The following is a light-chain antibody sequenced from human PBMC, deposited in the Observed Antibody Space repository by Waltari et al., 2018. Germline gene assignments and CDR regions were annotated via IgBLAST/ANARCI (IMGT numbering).Light chain of an antibody. CDR2: SAS. CDR1: QFISSS. CDR3: QQSESPLPVA. V-gene: IGKV1-39*01. J-gene: IGKJ3*01. Sequence: IQMTQSPSSLSASVGDRVTITCRASQFISSSLNWYQQKPGKAPKLLNYSASSLRSGVPSKFSGSGSRTDFTLTITNLQPDDFATYFCQQSESPLPVAFGPGTRVDV.